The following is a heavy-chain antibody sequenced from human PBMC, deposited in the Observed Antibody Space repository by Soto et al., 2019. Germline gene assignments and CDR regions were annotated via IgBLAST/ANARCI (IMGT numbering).Heavy chain of an antibody. CDR3: ARADYSNYGSNYYYYYGMDV. CDR2: IWYDGSNK. J-gene: IGHJ6*02. Sequence: PGGSLRLSCAASGFTFSSYGMHWVRQAPGKGLEWVAVIWYDGSNKYYADSVKGRFTISRDNSKNTLYLQMNSLRAEDTAVYYCARADYSNYGSNYYYYYGMDVWGRGTTVTVSS. V-gene: IGHV3-33*01. CDR1: GFTFSSYG. D-gene: IGHD4-4*01.